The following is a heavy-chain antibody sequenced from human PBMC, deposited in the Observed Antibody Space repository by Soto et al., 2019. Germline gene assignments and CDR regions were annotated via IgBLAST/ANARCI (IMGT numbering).Heavy chain of an antibody. CDR1: GYTFTGYY. J-gene: IGHJ5*02. V-gene: IGHV1-18*04. CDR2: ISAYNGNT. CDR3: ARGVTLPYCSSTSCPNWFDP. D-gene: IGHD2-2*01. Sequence: ASVKVSCKASGYTFTGYYMHWVRQAPGQGLEWMGWISAYNGNTNYAQKLQGRVTMTTDTSTSTAYMELRSLRSDDTAVYYCARGVTLPYCSSTSCPNWFDPWGQGTLVTVSS.